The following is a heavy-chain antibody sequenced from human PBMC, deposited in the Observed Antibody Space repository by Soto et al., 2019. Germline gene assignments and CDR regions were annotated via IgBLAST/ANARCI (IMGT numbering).Heavy chain of an antibody. CDR3: ARGAITDGGVAAAGTPYYFGY. CDR2: INHSGST. V-gene: IGHV4-34*01. Sequence: SQTLCLRSAVYGGSISGFYWSWIRPPQGKGLEWIGEINHSGSTNYNPSLKSRVTISVDTSKNQFSLKLSSVTAADTAVYYCARGAITDGGVAAAGTPYYFGYWGQGTVVTVS. D-gene: IGHD6-13*01. CDR1: GGSISGFY. J-gene: IGHJ4*02.